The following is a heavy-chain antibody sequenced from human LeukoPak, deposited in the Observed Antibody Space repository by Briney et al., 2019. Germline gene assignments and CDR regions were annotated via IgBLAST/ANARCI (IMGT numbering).Heavy chain of an antibody. CDR2: IYHSGST. J-gene: IGHJ1*01. CDR3: ARVVQSTDSSGFYLPEYFQH. CDR1: GYSISSGYH. V-gene: IGHV4-38-2*02. D-gene: IGHD3-22*01. Sequence: SETLSLTCTVSGYSISSGYHWGWIRQPPGKGLEWIGSIYHSGSTCYNPSLKSRVTISVDTSKNQFSLKLRSVTAADTAVYYCARVVQSTDSSGFYLPEYFQHWGQGTLVTVSS.